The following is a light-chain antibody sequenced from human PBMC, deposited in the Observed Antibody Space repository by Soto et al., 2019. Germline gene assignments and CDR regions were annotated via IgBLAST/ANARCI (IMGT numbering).Light chain of an antibody. CDR2: GNN. V-gene: IGLV1-40*01. CDR3: QSYDSSLTALV. J-gene: IGLJ2*01. CDR1: SSNIGAPYG. Sequence: QSVLTQPPSVSGAPGRRVTISCTGSSSNIGAPYGVHWYQQLPGTAPKLLIYGNNNRPSGVPDRFSGSQSGTSASLAITGLQDEDEADYYCQSYDSSLTALVFGGGTKLTVL.